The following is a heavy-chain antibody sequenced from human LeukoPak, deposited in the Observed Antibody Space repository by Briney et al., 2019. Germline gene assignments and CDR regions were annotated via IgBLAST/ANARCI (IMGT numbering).Heavy chain of an antibody. J-gene: IGHJ4*02. CDR2: ISSSGGST. CDR3: ARLMVRGVIGSDY. D-gene: IGHD3-10*01. V-gene: IGHV3-23*01. CDR1: AFTFSSYA. Sequence: PGGSLRLSCAASAFTFSSYAMTWVRQAPGKGLEWVSTISSSGGSTYYADSVKGRFTISRDNSKNTLFLQMNSLRGEDTAVYYCARLMVRGVIGSDYWGQGTLATVSS.